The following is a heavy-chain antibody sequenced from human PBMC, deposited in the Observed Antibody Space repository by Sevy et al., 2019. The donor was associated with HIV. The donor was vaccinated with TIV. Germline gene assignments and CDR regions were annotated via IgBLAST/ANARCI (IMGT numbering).Heavy chain of an antibody. CDR2: IYSGGST. CDR3: ARDRSGYYDY. CDR1: GFTVSSYY. V-gene: IGHV3-53*01. Sequence: GGSLRLSCAASGFTVSSYYMNWVRQAPGKGLEWVSVIYSGGSTYYADSVKGRFTISRDNSKNTLYLQMNSLRAEDTAVYYCARDRSGYYDYWGHGTLVTVSS. J-gene: IGHJ4*01. D-gene: IGHD3-22*01.